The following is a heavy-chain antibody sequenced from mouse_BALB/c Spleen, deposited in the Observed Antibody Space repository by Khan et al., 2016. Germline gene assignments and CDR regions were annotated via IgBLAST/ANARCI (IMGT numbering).Heavy chain of an antibody. D-gene: IGHD2-2*01. J-gene: IGHJ3*01. CDR3: ARGEDGYDWFAY. V-gene: IGHV5-6-3*01. Sequence: EVELVEPGGGLVQPGGSLKLSCAASGFTFSSYGMSWVRQTPDKRLELVATINSNGGSTYYPDSVKGRFTISRDNAKNTLYLQMSSLKSEDTAMYDCARGEDGYDWFAYCGQGTLVTVSA. CDR2: INSNGGST. CDR1: GFTFSSYG.